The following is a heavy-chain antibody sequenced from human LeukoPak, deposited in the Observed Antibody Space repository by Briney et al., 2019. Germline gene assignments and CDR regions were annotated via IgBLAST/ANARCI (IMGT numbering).Heavy chain of an antibody. CDR1: GSTFSSYA. V-gene: IGHV3-23*01. D-gene: IGHD2-15*01. J-gene: IGHJ4*02. CDR3: AKGAGYCSGGSCSTFDY. CDR2: ISGSGGST. Sequence: GGSLTLSCAASGSTFSSYAMSWVRQAPGKGLEWVSAISGSGGSTYYADSVKGRFTISRDNSKNTLYLQMNSLRAEDTAVYYCAKGAGYCSGGSCSTFDYWGQGSLVTVSS.